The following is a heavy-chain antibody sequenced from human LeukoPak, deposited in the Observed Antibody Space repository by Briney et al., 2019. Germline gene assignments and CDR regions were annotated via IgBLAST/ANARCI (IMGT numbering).Heavy chain of an antibody. CDR2: IYTSGST. V-gene: IGHV4-4*07. CDR1: GGSISSYY. Sequence: PSETLSLTCTVSGGSISSYYWSWIRQPAGMGLEWIGRIYTSGSTNYNPSLKSRVTMSVDTSKNQFSLKLSSVTAADTAVYYCARDGGTYYYGSGSYYYYMDVWGKGTTVTISS. CDR3: ARDGGTYYYGSGSYYYYMDV. J-gene: IGHJ6*03. D-gene: IGHD3-10*01.